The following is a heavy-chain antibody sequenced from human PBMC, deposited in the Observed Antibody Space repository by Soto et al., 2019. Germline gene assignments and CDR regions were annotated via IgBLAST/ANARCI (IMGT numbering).Heavy chain of an antibody. J-gene: IGHJ4*02. D-gene: IGHD4-17*01. CDR3: ARDTVLTGMFDF. CDR1: GGSIGSYH. CDR2: VYYTGTT. Sequence: SETLSLTCAVSGGSIGSYHWSWVRQPPGKGLEWIASVYYTGTTNYNPSLGSRVTISIDAPENQISLKLTSVTAADTAFYYCARDTVLTGMFDFWGQGTLVTVSS. V-gene: IGHV4-59*01.